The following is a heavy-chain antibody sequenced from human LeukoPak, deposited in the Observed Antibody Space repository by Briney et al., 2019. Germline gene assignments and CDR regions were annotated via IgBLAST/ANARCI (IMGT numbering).Heavy chain of an antibody. J-gene: IGHJ3*02. V-gene: IGHV4-4*07. D-gene: IGHD1-26*01. CDR2: IYTSGST. Sequence: SETLSLTCTVSGGSISSYYWSWIRQPAGKGLEWIGRIYTSGSTNYNPSLKSRVTMSVDTSKNQFSLKLSSVTAADTAVYYCASSGSYSVAFDIWGQGTMVTVSS. CDR1: GGSISSYY. CDR3: ASSGSYSVAFDI.